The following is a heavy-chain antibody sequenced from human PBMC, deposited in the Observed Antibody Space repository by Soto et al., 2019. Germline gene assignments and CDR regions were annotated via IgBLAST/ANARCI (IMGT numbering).Heavy chain of an antibody. CDR3: ARHPGYCSGSSCYGYYTMDV. J-gene: IGHJ6*02. Sequence: ASVKVSCKASGYTFTSYGISWVRQAPGQGLEWMGWISAYNGNTNYAQKLQGRVTMTTDTSTSTAYMELRSLRSDDTAVYYCARHPGYCSGSSCYGYYTMDVWGQGTTVTVSS. CDR1: GYTFTSYG. D-gene: IGHD2-2*01. CDR2: ISAYNGNT. V-gene: IGHV1-18*01.